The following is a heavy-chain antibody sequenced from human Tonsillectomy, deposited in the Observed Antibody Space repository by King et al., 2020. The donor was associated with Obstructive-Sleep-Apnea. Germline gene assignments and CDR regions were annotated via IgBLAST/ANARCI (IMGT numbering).Heavy chain of an antibody. D-gene: IGHD5-24*01. CDR3: ARDRVEMASFYGMDV. Sequence: HVQLQESGPGLVKPSETLSLTCTVSGGSISSYYWSWIRQPPGKGLEWIGYIYYSGSTNYNPSLKSRVTISVDTSKNQFSLKLSSVTAADTAVYYCARDRVEMASFYGMDVWGQGTTVTVSS. CDR1: GGSISSYY. V-gene: IGHV4-59*01. CDR2: IYYSGST. J-gene: IGHJ6*02.